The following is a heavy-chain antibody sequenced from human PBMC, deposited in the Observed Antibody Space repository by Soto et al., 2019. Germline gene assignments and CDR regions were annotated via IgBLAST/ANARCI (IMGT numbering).Heavy chain of an antibody. CDR2: IFSGGST. D-gene: IGHD2-21*02. CDR1: GFTVSSNY. Sequence: EVPLVESGGGLVQPGGSLRLSFVASGFTVSSNYMSWVRQAPGKGLEWVSVIFSGGSTNYADSVKGRFTISRDNSKNTLYLQMNSLRAEDTAVYYCATRVTAGYWGQGTLVTVSS. V-gene: IGHV3-66*01. CDR3: ATRVTAGY. J-gene: IGHJ4*02.